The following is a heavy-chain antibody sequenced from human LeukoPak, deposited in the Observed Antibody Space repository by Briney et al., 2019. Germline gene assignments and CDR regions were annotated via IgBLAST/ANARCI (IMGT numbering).Heavy chain of an antibody. CDR1: GGSISSYY. CDR2: IYYSGST. V-gene: IGHV4-59*01. J-gene: IGHJ4*02. CDR3: AKDLTIFYYGSGSYMPTLFDY. Sequence: SETLSLTCTVSGGSISSYYWSWIRQPPGKGLEWIGYIYYSGSTNYNPSLKSRVTISVDTSKNQFSLKLSSVTAADTAVYYCAKDLTIFYYGSGSYMPTLFDYWGQGTLVTVSS. D-gene: IGHD3-10*01.